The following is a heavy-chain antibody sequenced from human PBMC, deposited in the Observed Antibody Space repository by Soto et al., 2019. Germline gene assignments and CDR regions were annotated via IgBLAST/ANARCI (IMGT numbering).Heavy chain of an antibody. CDR3: TTDPGSGWYGPGFPFDY. V-gene: IGHV3-15*07. CDR1: GFTFSNAW. D-gene: IGHD6-19*01. CDR2: IKSKTDGGTT. J-gene: IGHJ4*02. Sequence: EVQLVESGGGLVKPGGSLRLSCAASGFTFSNAWMNWVRQAPGKGLEWVGRIKSKTDGGTTDYAAPVKGRFTISRDDSKNTLYLQMNRLKTEDTAVYYCTTDPGSGWYGPGFPFDYWGQGTLVTVSS.